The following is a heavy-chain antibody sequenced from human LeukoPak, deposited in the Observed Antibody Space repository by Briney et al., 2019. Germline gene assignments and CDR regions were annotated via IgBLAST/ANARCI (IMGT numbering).Heavy chain of an antibody. J-gene: IGHJ4*02. CDR1: GGSISSSSYY. V-gene: IGHV4-39*02. Sequence: SETLSLTCTVSGGSISSSSYYWGWIRQPPGKGLEWIGSIYYSGSTYYNPSLKSRVTISVDTSKNQFSLKLSSVTAADTAVYYCAKDGGSSPDYWGQGTLVTVSS. CDR2: IYYSGST. D-gene: IGHD2-15*01. CDR3: AKDGGSSPDY.